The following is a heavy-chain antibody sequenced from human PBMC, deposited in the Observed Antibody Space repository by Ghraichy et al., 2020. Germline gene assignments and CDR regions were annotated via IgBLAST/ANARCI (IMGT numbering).Heavy chain of an antibody. Sequence: SQTLSLTCAVYGGSFSGYYWSWIRQPPGKGLEWIGEINHSGSTNYNPSLKSRVTISVDTSKNQFSLKLSSVTAADTAVYYCARGRRVVGARAPFDYWGQGTLVTVSS. CDR2: INHSGST. CDR1: GGSFSGYY. J-gene: IGHJ4*02. V-gene: IGHV4-34*01. D-gene: IGHD1-26*01. CDR3: ARGRRVVGARAPFDY.